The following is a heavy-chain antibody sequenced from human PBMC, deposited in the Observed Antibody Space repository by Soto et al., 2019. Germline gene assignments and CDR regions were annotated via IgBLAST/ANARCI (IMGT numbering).Heavy chain of an antibody. CDR3: EHIPVGYYYFDY. CDR2: IYWDDDK. J-gene: IGHJ4*02. Sequence: QITLKESGPTLVKPTQTLTLTCTFSGFSLSTRGVGVGWIRQPPGKALEWLALIYWDDDKRYNPSLKNRLTITKDTSKNQVVLTMNNIDPVDTAPYYCEHIPVGYYYFDYWGQGTLVTVSS. D-gene: IGHD1-26*01. CDR1: GFSLSTRGVG. V-gene: IGHV2-5*02.